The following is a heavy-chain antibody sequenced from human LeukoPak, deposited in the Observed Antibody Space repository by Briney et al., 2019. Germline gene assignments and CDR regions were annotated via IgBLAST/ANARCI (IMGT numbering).Heavy chain of an antibody. V-gene: IGHV3-21*04. Sequence: GGSLRLSCAASGLTFSYFSMNWVRQAPGKGLEWVSSIVSGSSNRAYADSVKGRFTISRDNAKNSLYLQLDSLRAEDTAVYYCARAFYGDYGTSAFDIWGQGTMVTVSS. J-gene: IGHJ3*02. CDR2: IVSGSSNR. CDR1: GLTFSYFS. D-gene: IGHD4-17*01. CDR3: ARAFYGDYGTSAFDI.